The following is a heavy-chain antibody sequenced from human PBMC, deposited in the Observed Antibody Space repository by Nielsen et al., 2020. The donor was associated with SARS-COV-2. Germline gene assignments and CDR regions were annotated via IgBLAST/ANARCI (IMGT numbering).Heavy chain of an antibody. CDR2: ISYDGSNK. V-gene: IGHV3-30*03. Sequence: GESLKISCAASGFTFSSYGMHWVRQAPGKGLEWVAVISYDGSNKYYADSVKGRFTISRDNSKNTLYLQMNSLRAEDTAVYYCAREQEYCSSTSCYYFDYWGQGTLVTVSS. CDR1: GFTFSSYG. D-gene: IGHD2-2*01. CDR3: AREQEYCSSTSCYYFDY. J-gene: IGHJ4*02.